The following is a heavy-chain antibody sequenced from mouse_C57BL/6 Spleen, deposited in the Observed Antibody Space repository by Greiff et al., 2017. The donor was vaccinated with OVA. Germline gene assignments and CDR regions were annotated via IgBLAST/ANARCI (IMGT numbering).Heavy chain of an antibody. D-gene: IGHD2-3*01. J-gene: IGHJ4*01. Sequence: QVQLKQSGAELVKPGASVKISCKASGYAFSSYWMNWVKQRPGKGLEWIGQIYPGDGDTNYNGKFKGKATLTADKSSSTAYMQLSSLTSEDSAVYFCARGIYDGYYGAMDYWGQGTSVTVSS. CDR2: IYPGDGDT. V-gene: IGHV1-80*01. CDR1: GYAFSSYW. CDR3: ARGIYDGYYGAMDY.